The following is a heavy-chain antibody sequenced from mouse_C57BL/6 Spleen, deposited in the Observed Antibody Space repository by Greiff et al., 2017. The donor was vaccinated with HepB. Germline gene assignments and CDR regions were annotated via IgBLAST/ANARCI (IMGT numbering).Heavy chain of an antibody. CDR2: ISYSGST. V-gene: IGHV3-1*01. J-gene: IGHJ1*03. D-gene: IGHD1-1*01. CDR1: GYSITSGYD. Sequence: DVQLQESGPGMVKPSQSLSLTCTVTGYSITSGYDWHWIRHFPGNKLEWLGYISYSGSTNYNPSLNSRISINHDTSKNPFFLKLNSVTTEDTATYYWAREGDYYYGSSYWYFDVWGTGTTVTVAS. CDR3: AREGDYYYGSSYWYFDV.